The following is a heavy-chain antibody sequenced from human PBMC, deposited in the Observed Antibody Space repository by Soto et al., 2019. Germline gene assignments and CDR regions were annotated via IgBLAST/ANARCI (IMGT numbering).Heavy chain of an antibody. CDR2: IDPYSTNT. J-gene: IGHJ5*02. CDR1: GYNFVSYY. V-gene: IGHV1-46*01. D-gene: IGHD6-6*01. Sequence: ASVKVSCKTSGYNFVSYYVNWVRQAPGQGLQWMGLIDPYSTNTNYAREFQGRVTMTRDTSTQTVYMELSSLKAEDTATYYCVRDDSSSSRSWGQGTLVTVSS. CDR3: VRDDSSSSRS.